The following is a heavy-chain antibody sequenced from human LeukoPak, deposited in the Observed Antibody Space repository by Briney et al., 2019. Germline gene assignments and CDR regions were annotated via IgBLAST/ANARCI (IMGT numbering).Heavy chain of an antibody. V-gene: IGHV1-69*02. J-gene: IGHJ4*02. CDR2: IIPILGIA. Sequence: SVKVSCKASGGTFSSYTISWVRQAPGLGLEWMGRIIPILGIANYAQKFQGRVTITADKSTSTAYMELSSLRSEDTAVYYCARARGYSYGSYVHFDYWGQGTLVTVSS. CDR3: ARARGYSYGSYVHFDY. D-gene: IGHD5-18*01. CDR1: GGTFSSYT.